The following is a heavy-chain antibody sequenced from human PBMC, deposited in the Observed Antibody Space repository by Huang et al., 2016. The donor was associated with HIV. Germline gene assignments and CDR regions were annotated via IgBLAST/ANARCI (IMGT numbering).Heavy chain of an antibody. Sequence: QVQLVESGGGVVQPGRSLRLSCAASGFTLSDYAINWVRQRAGKGREWGGLILYSGNDKVYSDSVRGRFTISRDNFNNTLYLKMNSLRHEDTALYYWARFGKRLPMLRGEDVIGDIWGQGTMVSVSS. CDR2: ILYSGNDK. CDR3: ARFGKRLPMLRGEDVIGDI. V-gene: IGHV3-30-3*01. D-gene: IGHD3-10*01. J-gene: IGHJ3*02. CDR1: GFTLSDYA.